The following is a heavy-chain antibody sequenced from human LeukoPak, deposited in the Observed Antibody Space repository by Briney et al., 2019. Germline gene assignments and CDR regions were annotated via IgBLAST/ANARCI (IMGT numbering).Heavy chain of an antibody. CDR2: ISGRDGYT. CDR1: GFTFSSYA. J-gene: IGHJ4*02. V-gene: IGHV3-23*01. D-gene: IGHD3-22*01. CDR3: AKDLDSSGSPGGY. Sequence: GGSLRLSCAASGFTFSSYAMSWVRQAPGKGLEWVSAISGRDGYTYYADSVKGRFTISRDNSKDTLFLHMSSLRAEDTAVYYCAKDLDSSGSPGGYWGQGTLVTVSS.